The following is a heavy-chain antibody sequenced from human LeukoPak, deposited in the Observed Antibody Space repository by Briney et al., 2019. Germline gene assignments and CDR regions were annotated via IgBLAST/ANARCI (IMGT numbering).Heavy chain of an antibody. CDR3: ASVMYSSSWYLFDY. V-gene: IGHV3-30-3*01. CDR2: ISYDGSNK. J-gene: IGHJ4*02. Sequence: PGGSLRLSCAASGFTFSSYAMHWVRQAPGKGLEWEAVISYDGSNKYYADSVKGRFTISRDNSKNTLYLQMNSLRAEDTAVYYCASVMYSSSWYLFDYWGQGTLVTVSS. D-gene: IGHD6-13*01. CDR1: GFTFSSYA.